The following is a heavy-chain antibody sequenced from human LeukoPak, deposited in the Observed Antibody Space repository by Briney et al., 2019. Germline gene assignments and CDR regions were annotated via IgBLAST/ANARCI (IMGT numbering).Heavy chain of an antibody. CDR1: GYTFTAYY. V-gene: IGHV1-2*02. CDR3: ARVGTTVTTLSWFDP. J-gene: IGHJ5*02. D-gene: IGHD4-17*01. Sequence: ASVKVSCKASGYTFTAYYIHWVRQAPGQGLEWMGWINPNTGATNYAQKLQGRVTMTRDTSITTADMELTRLTYDDTAVYYCARVGTTVTTLSWFDPWGQGTLVTVAS. CDR2: INPNTGAT.